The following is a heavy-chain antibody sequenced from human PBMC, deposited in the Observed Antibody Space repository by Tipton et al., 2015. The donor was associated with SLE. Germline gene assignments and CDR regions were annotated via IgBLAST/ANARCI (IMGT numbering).Heavy chain of an antibody. CDR2: INHSGST. D-gene: IGHD6-19*01. CDR3: ARANKYSSGWYYFDY. CDR1: GGSISSHY. V-gene: IGHV4-34*01. Sequence: TLSLTCTVSGGSISSHYWSWIRQPPGKGLEWIGEINHSGSTNYNPSLKSRVTISVDTSKNQFSLKLSSVTAADTAVYYCARANKYSSGWYYFDYWGQGTLVTVSS. J-gene: IGHJ4*02.